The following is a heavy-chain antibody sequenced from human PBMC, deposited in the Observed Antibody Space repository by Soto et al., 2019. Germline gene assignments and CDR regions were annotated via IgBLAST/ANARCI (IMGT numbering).Heavy chain of an antibody. D-gene: IGHD6-19*01. CDR1: GYSITAGGYY. V-gene: IGHV4-31*03. CDR2: FYSSGSI. J-gene: IGHJ5*02. CDR3: ARMYSSGSGWFHT. Sequence: SETLSLTCFVSGYSITAGGYYWSWIRHHPGKGLEWIGSFYSSGSIIYNPSLRSRVSISGDTSSNQFSMSLTSVTAADTARYYCARMYSSGSGWFHTWGPGTLVTVYS.